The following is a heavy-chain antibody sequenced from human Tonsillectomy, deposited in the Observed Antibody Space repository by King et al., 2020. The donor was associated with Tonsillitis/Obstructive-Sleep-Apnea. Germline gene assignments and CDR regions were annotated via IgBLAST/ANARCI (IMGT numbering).Heavy chain of an antibody. D-gene: IGHD3-3*01. V-gene: IGHV2-5*02. CDR1: GFSLSTSGVG. CDR2: IFWDDDK. J-gene: IGHJ1*01. CDR3: AHRVGAKYFQN. Sequence: TLKESGPTLVKPTQTLTLTCTFSGFSLSTSGVGVGWIRQPPGKALEWLALIFWDDDKRYSPSLKIRLTITKDTSKNQVVLTMTNMDPVDTATYYCAHRVGAKYFQNWGQGTLITVSS.